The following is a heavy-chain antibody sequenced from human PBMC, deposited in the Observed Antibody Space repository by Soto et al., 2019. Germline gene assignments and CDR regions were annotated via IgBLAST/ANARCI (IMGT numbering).Heavy chain of an antibody. D-gene: IGHD2-2*01. J-gene: IGHJ5*02. Sequence: PGGSLRLSCAASGFTFSSYDMHWVRQATGKGLEWVSGIGTAGNTYYRGSVKGRFTISRENAKNSLYLQMNSLRAEDTAVYYCARDRSQGYFDPWGQGTLVIVSS. CDR2: IGTAGNT. V-gene: IGHV3-13*01. CDR3: ARDRSQGYFDP. CDR1: GFTFSSYD.